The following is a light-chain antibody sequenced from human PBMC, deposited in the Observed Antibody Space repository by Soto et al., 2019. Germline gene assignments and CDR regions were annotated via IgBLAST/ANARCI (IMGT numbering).Light chain of an antibody. CDR1: QSVSRNY. Sequence: EIVLTQSPGTLSLSPGERATLSCRASQSVSRNYLAWYQQKPGQAPRLLIYGASSRATGIPDRFSGSGSGTDFILTISRLEPEDFAVYYCQQYGSPPFTFGQGTKLEIK. J-gene: IGKJ2*01. CDR2: GAS. CDR3: QQYGSPPFT. V-gene: IGKV3-20*01.